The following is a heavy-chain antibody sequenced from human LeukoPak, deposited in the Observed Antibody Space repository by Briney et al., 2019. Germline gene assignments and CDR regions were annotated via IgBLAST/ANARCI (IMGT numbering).Heavy chain of an antibody. Sequence: SETLSLTCTVSGGSISSYYWSWIRQPPGKGLEWSGYIYYSGSTNYNPSLKSRVTISVDTSKNQFSLKLSSVTAADTAVYYCARLESYSSRAFDYWGQGTLVTVSS. CDR2: IYYSGST. V-gene: IGHV4-59*01. J-gene: IGHJ4*02. CDR3: ARLESYSSRAFDY. D-gene: IGHD6-13*01. CDR1: GGSISSYY.